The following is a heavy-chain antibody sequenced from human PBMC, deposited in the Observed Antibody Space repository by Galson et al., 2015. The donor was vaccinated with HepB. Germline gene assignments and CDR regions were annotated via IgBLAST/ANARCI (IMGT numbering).Heavy chain of an antibody. J-gene: IGHJ4*02. D-gene: IGHD6-19*01. Sequence: QSGAEVKKPGESLKISCKVSGYRFTSYWIGWVRQMPGKGLGWMGIIYPGDSDTRYSPSFQGQVTISADKSISTAYLQWSSLKASDTAMYYCARVGAVAGRSADYWGQGTLVTVSS. V-gene: IGHV5-51*01. CDR3: ARVGAVAGRSADY. CDR1: GYRFTSYW. CDR2: IYPGDSDT.